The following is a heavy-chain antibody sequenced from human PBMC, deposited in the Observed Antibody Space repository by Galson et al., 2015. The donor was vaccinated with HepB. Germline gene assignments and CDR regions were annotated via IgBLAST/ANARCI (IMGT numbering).Heavy chain of an antibody. V-gene: IGHV4-4*02. CDR2: AYHSGGT. CDR3: ARAKEGRGYFDY. J-gene: IGHJ4*02. CDR1: GDSISNDRW. D-gene: IGHD3-10*01. Sequence: SETLSLTCAVSGDSISNDRWWSWVRQPPGEGLEWTGEAYHSGGTNYRPSLKSRVTISVDKSKNQFSLKLTSVTAADTAVYYCARAKEGRGYFDYWGQGTLVTVSS.